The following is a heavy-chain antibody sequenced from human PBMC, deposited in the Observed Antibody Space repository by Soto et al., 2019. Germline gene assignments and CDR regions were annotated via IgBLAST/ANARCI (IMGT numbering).Heavy chain of an antibody. Sequence: PGGSLRLSCAASGFTFSSYWMHWVRQAPGKGLEWVSCIIGIGCSTCYAVSVKGRFTISRDYSKNTLYLQMNSLRAEDTAVYYCAKVSYVLLWFGESHDDYWGQGTLVTVSS. D-gene: IGHD3-10*01. J-gene: IGHJ4*02. CDR3: AKVSYVLLWFGESHDDY. CDR2: IIGIGCST. CDR1: GFTFSSYW. V-gene: IGHV3-23*01.